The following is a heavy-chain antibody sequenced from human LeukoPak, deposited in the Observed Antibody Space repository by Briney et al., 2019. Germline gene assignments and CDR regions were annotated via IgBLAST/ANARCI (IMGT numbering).Heavy chain of an antibody. CDR2: ITYDGSNK. V-gene: IGHV3-30*18. D-gene: IGHD3-10*01. J-gene: IGHJ6*02. CDR1: GFTFSSYG. CDR3: AKDRVRGGSGSYYEPYYYGMDV. Sequence: GGSLRVYCAASGFTFSSYGMHWVRQAPGKGLEWVAVITYDGSNKYYADSVKGRFTISRDNSKNTLYLQMNSLRAEDTAVYYCAKDRVRGGSGSYYEPYYYGMDVWGQGTTVTVSS.